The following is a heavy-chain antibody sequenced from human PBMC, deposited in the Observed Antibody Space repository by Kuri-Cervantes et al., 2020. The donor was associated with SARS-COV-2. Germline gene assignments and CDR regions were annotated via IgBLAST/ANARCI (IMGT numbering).Heavy chain of an antibody. CDR2: IWYDGSNK. J-gene: IGHJ6*02. D-gene: IGHD3-22*01. Sequence: SLEISCAASGFTSRSYSLNWARQAPGKGLEWVAVIWYDGSNKYYADSVKGRFTISRDNSKNTLYLQMNSLSAEDTAVYYCAIDPYYYDSTVLDVWGQGTTVTVSS. CDR3: AIDPYYYDSTVLDV. CDR1: GFTSRSYS. V-gene: IGHV3-33*08.